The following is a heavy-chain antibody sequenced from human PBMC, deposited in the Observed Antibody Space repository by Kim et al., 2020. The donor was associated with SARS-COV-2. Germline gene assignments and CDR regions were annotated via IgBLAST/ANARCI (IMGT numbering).Heavy chain of an antibody. CDR1: GDSISSATYF. CDR3: ARMGFNYDSAVFH. Sequence: SETLSLTCSVSGDSISSATYFWGWIRQTPGKGLDWIGSISYSGTSHFNPSLKSRATLSIDKYKTQINLKLTSGTAADTSIYYGARMGFNYDSAVFHWGQG. V-gene: IGHV4-39*01. J-gene: IGHJ1*01. CDR2: ISYSGTS. D-gene: IGHD3-22*01.